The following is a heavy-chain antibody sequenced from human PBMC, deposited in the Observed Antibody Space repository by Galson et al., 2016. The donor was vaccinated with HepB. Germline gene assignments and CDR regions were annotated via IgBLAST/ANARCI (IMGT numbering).Heavy chain of an antibody. V-gene: IGHV3-30-3*01. CDR1: GFTFSSYE. J-gene: IGHJ6*02. CDR3: ARVITITTTWHMDV. Sequence: SLRLSCAVSGFTFSSYEMNWVRQAPGKGLEWVAVISHDGNKKYYADSVKGRFTIPRDSSKNTLYLQMDSLRVEDTAVYFCARVITITTTWHMDVWGQGTTVIVSS. D-gene: IGHD5-24*01. CDR2: ISHDGNKK.